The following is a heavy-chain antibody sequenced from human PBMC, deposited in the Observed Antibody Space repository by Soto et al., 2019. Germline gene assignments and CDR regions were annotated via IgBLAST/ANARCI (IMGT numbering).Heavy chain of an antibody. Sequence: GGSLRLSCAASGFTFSSYAMSWVRQAPGKGLEWASAISGSDGSTYYADSVKGRFTISRDNSKNTLYLQMNSLRAEDTAVYYCEKDTGYSGYGGSCFDPWGQGTLVTVSS. CDR3: EKDTGYSGYGGSCFDP. V-gene: IGHV3-23*01. J-gene: IGHJ5*02. D-gene: IGHD5-12*01. CDR2: ISGSDGST. CDR1: GFTFSSYA.